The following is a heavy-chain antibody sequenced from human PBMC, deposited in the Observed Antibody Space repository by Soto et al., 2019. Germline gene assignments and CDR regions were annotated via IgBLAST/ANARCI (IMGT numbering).Heavy chain of an antibody. CDR3: AHSKYSRSSFDF. CDR1: GFALSSSDVG. CDR2: IYWDDDK. J-gene: IGHJ4*02. D-gene: IGHD6-6*01. V-gene: IGHV2-5*02. Sequence: QITLKESGPTLVKPTQTLTLTCTFSGFALSSSDVGVGWIRQPPGKALEWLALIYWDDDKRYSPSLKSRLTINKETSKHQVVLIMTNVDPMGTATYFCAHSKYSRSSFDFWSQGTLFTVAS.